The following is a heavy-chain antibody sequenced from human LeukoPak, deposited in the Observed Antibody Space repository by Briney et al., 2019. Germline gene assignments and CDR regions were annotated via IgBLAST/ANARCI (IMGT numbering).Heavy chain of an antibody. Sequence: PGGSLRLSCAASGFTVSSNYMSWVRQAPGNGLDWVSVIYSGGSTYYADSVKGRFTISRDNSKNTLYLQMNSLRAEDTAMYYCARDIYSYGPGIGYWGQGTLVTVSS. CDR2: IYSGGST. J-gene: IGHJ4*02. D-gene: IGHD5-18*01. CDR1: GFTVSSNY. V-gene: IGHV3-53*01. CDR3: ARDIYSYGPGIGY.